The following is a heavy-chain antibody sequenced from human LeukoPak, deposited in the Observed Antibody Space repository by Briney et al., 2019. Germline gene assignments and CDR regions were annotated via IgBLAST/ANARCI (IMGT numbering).Heavy chain of an antibody. CDR1: GFTFSSYE. Sequence: PGGSLRLSCAASGFTFSSYEMNWVRQAPGKGLEWVSYISSSGSTMYYADSVKGRFTISRDNAKNPLYLQMNSLRAEDTAVYYCARQSIVVVPAEIDCWGQGTLVTVSS. D-gene: IGHD2-2*01. J-gene: IGHJ4*02. CDR3: ARQSIVVVPAEIDC. V-gene: IGHV3-48*03. CDR2: ISSSGSTM.